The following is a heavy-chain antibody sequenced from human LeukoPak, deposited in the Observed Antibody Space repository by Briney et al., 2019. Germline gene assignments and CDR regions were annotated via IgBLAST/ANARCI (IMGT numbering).Heavy chain of an antibody. CDR3: ARDPLGTRPGFDY. CDR2: ISYDGSNK. V-gene: IGHV3-30*04. Sequence: GGSLRLSCAASGFTFSSYAMHWVRPAPGKGLEWVAVISYDGSNKYYADSVKGRFTISRDNSKNTLYLQMNSLRAEDTAVYYCARDPLGTRPGFDYWGQGTLVTVSS. CDR1: GFTFSSYA. D-gene: IGHD1-1*01. J-gene: IGHJ4*02.